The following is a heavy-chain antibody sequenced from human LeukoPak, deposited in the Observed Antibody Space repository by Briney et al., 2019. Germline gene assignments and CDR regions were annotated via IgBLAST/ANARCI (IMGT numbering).Heavy chain of an antibody. Sequence: SETLSLTCTVSGGSMSSYFWSWIRQPPGKGLEWIGYIHNSGDTMYNPSLKGRVTISVDTSKNEFSLKLNSVTTADTAVYHCSNGRGYGIEDWGQGTLVTVSS. J-gene: IGHJ4*02. D-gene: IGHD6-13*01. V-gene: IGHV4-59*01. CDR3: SNGRGYGIED. CDR1: GGSMSSYF. CDR2: IHNSGDT.